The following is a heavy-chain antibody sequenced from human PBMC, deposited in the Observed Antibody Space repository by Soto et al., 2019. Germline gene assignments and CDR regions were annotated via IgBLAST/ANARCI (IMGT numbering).Heavy chain of an antibody. CDR2: IYPGDSDT. V-gene: IGHV5-51*01. D-gene: IGHD3-10*02. J-gene: IGHJ4*02. CDR3: ARRISGTDDCSGSYFLGDKGNFDY. Sequence: GESLKISCKGSGYSFTSYWIGWVRQMPGKGLEWMGIIYPGDSDTRYSPSFQGQVTISADKSISNAYLQWSSRKASDTAMYYCARRISGTDDCSGSYFLGDKGNFDYWGQGTLVTVSS. CDR1: GYSFTSYW.